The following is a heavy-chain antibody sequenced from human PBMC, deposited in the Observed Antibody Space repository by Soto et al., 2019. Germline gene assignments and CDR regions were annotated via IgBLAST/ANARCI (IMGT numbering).Heavy chain of an antibody. D-gene: IGHD6-13*01. CDR1: GGSISSYY. V-gene: IGHV4-59*01. Sequence: SETLSLTCTVSGGSISSYYWSWIRQPPGKGLEWIGYTNYSGNTNYNASLKSRVTMSVDTSKNQFSLKVTSVTAADTAVYYCVRSGAAAVYYWGQGTLVTVSS. CDR3: VRSGAAAVYY. CDR2: TNYSGNT. J-gene: IGHJ4*02.